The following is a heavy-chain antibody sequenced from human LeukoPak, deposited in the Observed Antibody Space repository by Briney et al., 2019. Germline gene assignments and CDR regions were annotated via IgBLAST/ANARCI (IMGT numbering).Heavy chain of an antibody. CDR3: VRGVGGEYFYFDR. J-gene: IGHJ4*02. D-gene: IGHD1-26*01. Sequence: SETLSLTCTVSGGSISSYYWSWIRQPPGKGLEWVGYIYHSGAAYHNPSLKSRLALSVDTSNNQFSLRLRSVTAADTAVYYCVRGVGGEYFYFDRWGQGALVTVSA. V-gene: IGHV4-59*12. CDR1: GGSISSYY. CDR2: IYHSGAA.